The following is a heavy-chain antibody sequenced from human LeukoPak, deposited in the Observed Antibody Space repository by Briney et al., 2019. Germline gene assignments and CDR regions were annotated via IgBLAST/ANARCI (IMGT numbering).Heavy chain of an antibody. J-gene: IGHJ6*02. CDR3: ARSRAFYGDYVFNTYYYYGMDV. V-gene: IGHV1-46*01. CDR2: INPSGGST. D-gene: IGHD4-17*01. Sequence: ASVKVSCKASGYTLTSYYMHWVRQAPGQGLEWMGIINPSGGSTSYAQKFQGRVTMTRDTSTSTVYMELSSLRSEDTAVYYCARSRAFYGDYVFNTYYYYGMDVWGQGTTVTVSS. CDR1: GYTLTSYY.